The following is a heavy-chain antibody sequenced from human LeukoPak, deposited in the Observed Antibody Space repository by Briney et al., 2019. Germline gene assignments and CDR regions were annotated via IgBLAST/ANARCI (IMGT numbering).Heavy chain of an antibody. D-gene: IGHD3-22*01. CDR3: TRYYDLKMVGGFPYGMDV. V-gene: IGHV3-73*01. Sequence: VGCLKLSCAASGFTLCGSAMHWVCQASGERVGWVGRISSKVNSYATAYAASVKGRFTISRDDSKNTAYLQMNSLKTEDTAVYYCTRYYDLKMVGGFPYGMDVWGQGTTVTVSS. CDR2: ISSKVNSYAT. J-gene: IGHJ6*02. CDR1: GFTLCGSA.